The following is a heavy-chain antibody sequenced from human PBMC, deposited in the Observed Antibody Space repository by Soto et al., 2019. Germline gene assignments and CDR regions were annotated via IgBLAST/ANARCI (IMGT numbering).Heavy chain of an antibody. D-gene: IGHD6-6*01. CDR3: AREYSSSCGGGDNWFDP. J-gene: IGHJ5*02. CDR2: INHSGST. V-gene: IGHV4-34*01. Sequence: SETLSLTCAVYGGSFSGYYWSWIRQPPGKGLEWIGEINHSGSTNYNPSLKSRVTISVDTSKNQFSLKLSSVTAADTAVYYCAREYSSSCGGGDNWFDPWGQGTPVTVSS. CDR1: GGSFSGYY.